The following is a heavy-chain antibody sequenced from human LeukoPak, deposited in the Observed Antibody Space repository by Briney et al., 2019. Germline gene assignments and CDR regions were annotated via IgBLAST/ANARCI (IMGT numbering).Heavy chain of an antibody. V-gene: IGHV3-21*01. D-gene: IGHD6-13*01. Sequence: PGGSLRLSCAASGFTFSSYSMNWVRQAPGKGLEWVSSISSSSSYIFYADSVKGRFTISRDNAKNSLYLQMNSLRAEDTAVYYCARSFLSIAAAATDYWGQGTLVTVSS. J-gene: IGHJ4*02. CDR1: GFTFSSYS. CDR3: ARSFLSIAAAATDY. CDR2: ISSSSSYI.